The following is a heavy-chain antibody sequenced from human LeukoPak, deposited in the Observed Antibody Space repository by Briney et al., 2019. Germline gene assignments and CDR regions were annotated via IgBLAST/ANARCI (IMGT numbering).Heavy chain of an antibody. D-gene: IGHD3-9*01. J-gene: IGHJ4*02. CDR1: GGSMNDYF. CDR2: IYYTGGST. CDR3: ARDGFDDILTGYYNGIDY. Sequence: SETLSLTCTVSGGSMNDYFWSWLRQPPGKGLEWIGYIYYTGGSTNYNPSLKSRVTISGDSSKRQFSLKVNSVTAADTAVYYCARDGFDDILTGYYNGIDYWGQGTLVTVSS. V-gene: IGHV4-59*01.